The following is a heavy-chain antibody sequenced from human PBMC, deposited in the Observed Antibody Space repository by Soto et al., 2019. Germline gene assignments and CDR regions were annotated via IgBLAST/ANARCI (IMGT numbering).Heavy chain of an antibody. CDR2: TYFRSKWYN. D-gene: IGHD5-12*01. CDR3: AKGDNLGPKTGYAFDP. J-gene: IGHJ5*02. V-gene: IGHV6-1*01. Sequence: SQTLSLTCALSGDSVSSNTASWNWIRQSPSRGLEWLGRTYFRSKWYNDYAVSVKSRIIINPDTSNNQFSLQLNSVTPEDTAVYFCAKGDNLGPKTGYAFDPWGQGTMVT. CDR1: GDSVSSNTAS.